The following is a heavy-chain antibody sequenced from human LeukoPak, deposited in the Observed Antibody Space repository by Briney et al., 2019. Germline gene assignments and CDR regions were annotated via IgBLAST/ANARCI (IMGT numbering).Heavy chain of an antibody. J-gene: IGHJ4*02. Sequence: NPGGSLRLSCAASGFTFSSYSMNWVRQAPGKGLEWVSSISSSSSYIYYADSVKGRFTISRDNAKNSPYLQMNSLRAEDTAVYYCARASATVTEYWGQGTLVTVSS. CDR3: ARASATVTEY. D-gene: IGHD5-18*01. V-gene: IGHV3-21*01. CDR1: GFTFSSYS. CDR2: ISSSSSYI.